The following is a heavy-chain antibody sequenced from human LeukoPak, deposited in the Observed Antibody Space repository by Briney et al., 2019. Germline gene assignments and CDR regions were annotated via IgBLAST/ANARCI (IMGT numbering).Heavy chain of an antibody. V-gene: IGHV3-11*04. CDR2: ISRSGSTI. D-gene: IGHD3-10*02. Sequence: GGSQRLSCADSLFSFSHYYMSWLGQAPRRGLEWVSCISRSGSTIYYAASVKGRFTISRDNAKNSLYLQMNSLTAEDTAVYYCAELGITMIGGVWGKGTTVTISS. CDR3: AELGITMIGGV. J-gene: IGHJ6*04. CDR1: LFSFSHYY.